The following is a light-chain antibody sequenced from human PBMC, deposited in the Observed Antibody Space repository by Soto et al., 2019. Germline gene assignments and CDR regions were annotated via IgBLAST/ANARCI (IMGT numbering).Light chain of an antibody. CDR2: RDD. J-gene: IGLJ1*01. CDR1: SSNIGTNY. Sequence: SVLTQPPSASGTPGQRVSVSCSGSSSNIGTNYVYWYQYPPGAAPRLLIFRDDHRPAGVPVRFSASKSGTSASLAINGLRSEDEADYYCAAWDDSLNAFYVFGTGTKVTVL. CDR3: AAWDDSLNAFYV. V-gene: IGLV1-47*01.